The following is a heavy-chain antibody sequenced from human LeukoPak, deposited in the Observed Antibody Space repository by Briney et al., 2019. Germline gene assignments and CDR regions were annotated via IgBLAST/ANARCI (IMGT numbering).Heavy chain of an antibody. CDR1: GGSVNSGTYY. CDR2: IYYSGST. CDR3: ARAGKIYYDSSGPIDY. J-gene: IGHJ4*02. V-gene: IGHV4-61*01. Sequence: SETLSLTCTVSGGSVNSGTYYWNWIRQPPGKGLEWIGYIYYSGSTNYNPSLKSRVTISVDTSKNQFSLKLSSVTAADTAVYYCARAGKIYYDSSGPIDYWGQGTLVTVSS. D-gene: IGHD3-22*01.